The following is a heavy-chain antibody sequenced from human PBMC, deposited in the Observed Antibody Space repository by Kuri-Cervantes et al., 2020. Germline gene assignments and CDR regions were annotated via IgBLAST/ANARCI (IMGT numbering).Heavy chain of an antibody. CDR2: INPSGDRT. CDR3: ARDRDYGDYKAFDI. J-gene: IGHJ3*02. V-gene: IGHV1-46*01. CDR1: GYTFTSHY. D-gene: IGHD4-17*01. Sequence: ASVKVSCKASGYTFTSHYMHWGRQAPGQGLEWMGIINPSGDRTTYAQKLQGRVTMTTDTSTSTAYMELRSLRSDDTAVYYCARDRDYGDYKAFDIWGQGTMVTVSS.